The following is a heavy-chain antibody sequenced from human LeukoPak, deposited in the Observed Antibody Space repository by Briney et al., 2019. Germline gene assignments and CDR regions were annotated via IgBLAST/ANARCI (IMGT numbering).Heavy chain of an antibody. CDR3: AKVTTVVTLDY. Sequence: SQTLSLTCTVSGASISIYYWSWIRQPPGKGLEWIGYIYSSGSTTYNPSLKSRVTISVDTSKSQFSLKLSSVTAADTAVYYCAKVTTVVTLDYWGQGTLVTVSS. D-gene: IGHD4-23*01. V-gene: IGHV4-59*01. CDR1: GASISIYY. J-gene: IGHJ4*02. CDR2: IYSSGST.